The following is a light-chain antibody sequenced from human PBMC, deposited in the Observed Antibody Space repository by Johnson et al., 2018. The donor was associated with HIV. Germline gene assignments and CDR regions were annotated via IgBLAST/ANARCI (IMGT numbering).Light chain of an antibody. CDR2: DNK. CDR1: SCDIGNNY. Sequence: QSVLTQPPSVSAAPGQKVSISCSGNSCDIGNNYVSTHQQLPGTAPKLLIYDNKKRPSGIPDRISGSKSGTSATLGITGLQTGDEADYYCGTWDSSLSAGKVFGTGTKVAVL. CDR3: GTWDSSLSAGKV. J-gene: IGLJ1*01. V-gene: IGLV1-51*01.